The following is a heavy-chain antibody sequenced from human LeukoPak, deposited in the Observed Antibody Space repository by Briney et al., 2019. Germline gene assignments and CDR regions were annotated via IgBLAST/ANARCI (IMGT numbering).Heavy chain of an antibody. D-gene: IGHD3-22*01. CDR1: GFTFSSYW. Sequence: GGSLRLSCAASGFTFSSYWLSWVRQAPGKGLEWVGKIKQDGSEKYYVDSVKGRFTISGDNAKNSLYLQMNSLRAEDTAVYYGAREKSCYYDSSGYSLDYWGQGTLVTVSS. V-gene: IGHV3-7*01. CDR2: IKQDGSEK. CDR3: AREKSCYYDSSGYSLDY. J-gene: IGHJ4*02.